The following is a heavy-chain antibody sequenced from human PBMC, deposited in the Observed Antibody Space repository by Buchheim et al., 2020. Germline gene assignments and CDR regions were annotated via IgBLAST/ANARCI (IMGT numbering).Heavy chain of an antibody. D-gene: IGHD3-3*01. J-gene: IGHJ4*02. CDR2: ISSSSSYI. CDR3: AREGWGYDFWSGFAAFDY. Sequence: EVQLVESGGGLVKPGGSLRLSCAASGFTFSSYSMNWVRQAPGKGLEWVSSISSSSSYIYYADSVKGRFTISRDNAKNSLYLQMNSLRAEETAVYYCAREGWGYDFWSGFAAFDYWGQGTL. CDR1: GFTFSSYS. V-gene: IGHV3-21*01.